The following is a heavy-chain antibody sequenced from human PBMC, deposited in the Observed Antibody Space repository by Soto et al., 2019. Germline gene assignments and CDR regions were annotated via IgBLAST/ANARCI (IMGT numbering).Heavy chain of an antibody. J-gene: IGHJ4*02. D-gene: IGHD5-18*01. CDR3: ARSHTDKAMYRIGY. CDR2: INPSGGST. V-gene: IGHV1-46*01. Sequence: QVQLVQSGAEVKKPGASVKVSCKASGYTFTSYNIHWVRQAPGQGLEWMGIINPSGGSTSYPQRFQGRVTMTRDTSTSTLYMELNSLRSDDTAVYYCARSHTDKAMYRIGYWGQGTLVTVSS. CDR1: GYTFTSYN.